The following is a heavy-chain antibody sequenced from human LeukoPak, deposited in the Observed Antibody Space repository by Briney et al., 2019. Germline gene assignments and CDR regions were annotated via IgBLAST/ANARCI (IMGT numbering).Heavy chain of an antibody. Sequence: SETLSLTCAVSGGSFSGYYWSWIRQPPGKGLEWIGEINHSGSTNYNPSLKSRVTISVDTSKNQFSLKLSSVTAADTAVYYCARLRRIAAAGLDYYYGMNVWGKGTTVTVSS. CDR2: INHSGST. D-gene: IGHD6-13*01. CDR1: GGSFSGYY. J-gene: IGHJ6*04. V-gene: IGHV4-34*01. CDR3: ARLRRIAAAGLDYYYGMNV.